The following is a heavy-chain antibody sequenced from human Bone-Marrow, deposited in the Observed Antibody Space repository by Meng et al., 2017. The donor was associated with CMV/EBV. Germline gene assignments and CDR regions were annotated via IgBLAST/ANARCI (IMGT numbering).Heavy chain of an antibody. CDR1: GGSFSGYY. J-gene: IGHJ4*02. CDR2: INHSGST. V-gene: IGHV4-34*01. Sequence: SETLSLTCAVYGGSFSGYYWSWIRQPPGKGLEWIGEINHSGSTNCNPSLKSRVTISVDTSKNQFSLKLSSVTAADTAVYYCARDSSGGDCCSLDYWGQGTLVTVSS. D-gene: IGHD2-21*01. CDR3: ARDSSGGDCCSLDY.